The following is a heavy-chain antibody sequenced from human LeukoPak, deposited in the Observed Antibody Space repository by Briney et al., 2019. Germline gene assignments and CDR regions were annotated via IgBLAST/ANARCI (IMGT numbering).Heavy chain of an antibody. J-gene: IGHJ4*02. D-gene: IGHD1-26*01. V-gene: IGHV3-9*01. CDR2: ISWNSGNI. CDR3: AKDPNGAVGATYPYYFDY. CDR1: GFTFDDYA. Sequence: GRSLRLSCAASGFTFDDYAMHWVRQAPGKGLEWVSGISWNSGNIGYADSVKGRFTISRDNAKNSLYLQMNSLRAEDTALYYCAKDPNGAVGATYPYYFDYWGQGTLVTVSS.